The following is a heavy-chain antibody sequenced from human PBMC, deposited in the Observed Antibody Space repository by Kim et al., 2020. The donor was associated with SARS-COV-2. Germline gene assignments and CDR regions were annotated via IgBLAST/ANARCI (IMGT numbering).Heavy chain of an antibody. CDR3: ARLSYSSSSQNFDY. V-gene: IGHV4-59*08. Sequence: NPSLKSGVTISIDTSKNQFSLRLSSVTAADTAVYYCARLSYSSSSQNFDYWGQGTLVTVSS. D-gene: IGHD6-6*01. J-gene: IGHJ4*02.